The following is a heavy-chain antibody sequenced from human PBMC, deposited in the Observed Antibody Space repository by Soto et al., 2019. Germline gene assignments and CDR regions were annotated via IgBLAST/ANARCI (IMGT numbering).Heavy chain of an antibody. D-gene: IGHD2-15*01. J-gene: IGHJ5*02. CDR3: ARSLGYCSGGSCYSFLRFDP. Sequence: PSETLSLTCAVSGGSISSGGYSWSWIRQPPGKGLEWIGYIYHSGSTYYNPSLKSRVTISVDRSKNQFSLKLSSVTAADTAVYYCARSLGYCSGGSCYSFLRFDPWGQGTLVTVSS. CDR2: IYHSGST. V-gene: IGHV4-30-2*01. CDR1: GGSISSGGYS.